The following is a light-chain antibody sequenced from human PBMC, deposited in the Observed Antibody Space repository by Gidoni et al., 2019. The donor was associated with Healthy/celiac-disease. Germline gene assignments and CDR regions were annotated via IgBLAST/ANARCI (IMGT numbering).Light chain of an antibody. J-gene: IGKJ1*01. Sequence: EIVMTQSPATLSVSPGERATLSCRASQSVSSNLAWYQQKPGQAPRLLIYGASTRATGIPARFSGSGSGTECPLTISSLQSEAFAVYYCQQYNNWPGTFGQGTKVEIK. CDR3: QQYNNWPGT. CDR1: QSVSSN. CDR2: GAS. V-gene: IGKV3-15*01.